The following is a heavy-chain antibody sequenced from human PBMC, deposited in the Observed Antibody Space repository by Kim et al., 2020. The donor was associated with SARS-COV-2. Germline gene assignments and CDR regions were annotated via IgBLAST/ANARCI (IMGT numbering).Heavy chain of an antibody. D-gene: IGHD2-2*01. CDR3: ARGGLVVVPASQRWFDP. V-gene: IGHV4-34*01. J-gene: IGHJ5*02. Sequence: LKSRVTISVDTSKNQFSLKLSSVTAADTAVYYCARGGLVVVPASQRWFDPWGQGTLVTVSS.